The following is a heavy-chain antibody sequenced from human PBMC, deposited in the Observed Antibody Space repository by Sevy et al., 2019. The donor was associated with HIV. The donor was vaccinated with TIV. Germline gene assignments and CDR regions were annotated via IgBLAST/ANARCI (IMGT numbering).Heavy chain of an antibody. Sequence: GGSLRLSCAASGFTFSTYGMHWVRQAPGKGLEWVAVMWFDGSNTYYADYVKGRFTISRDIAKNTLHIQMNSLRAEDTAVYYCARDLEFYDYGDYGPAFMPDYWGQGTLVTVSS. CDR3: ARDLEFYDYGDYGPAFMPDY. D-gene: IGHD4-17*01. J-gene: IGHJ4*02. CDR2: MWFDGSNT. V-gene: IGHV3-33*01. CDR1: GFTFSTYG.